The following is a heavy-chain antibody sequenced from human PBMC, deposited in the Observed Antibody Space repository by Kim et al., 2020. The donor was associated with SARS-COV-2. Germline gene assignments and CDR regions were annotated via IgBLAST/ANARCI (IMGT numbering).Heavy chain of an antibody. D-gene: IGHD3-9*01. V-gene: IGHV3-20*04. CDR2: INWNGGST. CDR1: GFTFDDYG. CDR3: ARGLLKGGYFDWLLGGY. J-gene: IGHJ4*02. Sequence: GGSLRLSCAASGFTFDDYGMSWVRQAPGKGLEWVSGINWNGGSTGYADSVKGRFTISRDNAKNSLYLQMNSLRAEDTALYYCARGLLKGGYFDWLLGGYWGQGTLVTVSS.